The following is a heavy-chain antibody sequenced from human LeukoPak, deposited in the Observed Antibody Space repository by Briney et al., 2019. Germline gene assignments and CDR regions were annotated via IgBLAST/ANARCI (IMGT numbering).Heavy chain of an antibody. D-gene: IGHD6-19*01. CDR3: ARVIPGQWLVPSVFDY. Sequence: SETLSLICTVSGGSISSYYWSWIRQPPGKGLEWIGYIYYSGSTNYNPSLKSRVTISVDTSKNQFSLKLSSVTAADTAVYYCARVIPGQWLVPSVFDYWGQGTLVTVSS. CDR2: IYYSGST. CDR1: GGSISSYY. J-gene: IGHJ4*02. V-gene: IGHV4-59*01.